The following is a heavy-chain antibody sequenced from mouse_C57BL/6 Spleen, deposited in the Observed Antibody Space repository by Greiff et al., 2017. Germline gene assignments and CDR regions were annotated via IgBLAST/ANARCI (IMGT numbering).Heavy chain of an antibody. CDR1: GYTFTDYE. Sequence: QVQLQQSGAELVRPGASVTLSCKASGYTFTDYEMHWVKQTPVHGLEWIGGIDPDTGGTAYNQKFKGKAILTADKSSSTAYMELRSLTSEDSAVDDCARRDYGSESAMGYWGQGTSVTVSS. CDR3: ARRDYGSESAMGY. V-gene: IGHV1-15*01. D-gene: IGHD1-1*01. CDR2: IDPDTGGT. J-gene: IGHJ4*01.